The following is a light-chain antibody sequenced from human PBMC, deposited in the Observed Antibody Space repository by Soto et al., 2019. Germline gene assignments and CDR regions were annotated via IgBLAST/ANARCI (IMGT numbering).Light chain of an antibody. J-gene: IGLJ1*01. CDR3: CSYTVSGTYV. CDR2: EVN. Sequence: QSVLTQPASVSASPGQSITISCTGTSSDVGGYKFVSWYQHHPGKAPKLMIYEVNNRPSGVSNRFSGSKSGNTATLTISGLQAEDEADYYCCSYTVSGTYVFGTGTKLTVL. CDR1: SSDVGGYKF. V-gene: IGLV2-14*01.